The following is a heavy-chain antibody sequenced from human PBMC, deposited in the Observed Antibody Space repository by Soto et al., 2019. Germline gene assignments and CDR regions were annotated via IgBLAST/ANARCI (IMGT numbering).Heavy chain of an antibody. CDR2: IQSGGST. CDR3: ARDDVHCSGGRCYGVPMDV. V-gene: IGHV3-66*01. J-gene: IGHJ6*03. CDR1: GFPVISNY. Sequence: EVQLVESGGGLVQPGGSLRLSFPPSGFPVISNYMSWVRQPQGRGLGWVSLIQSGGSTYYAGSVKGRFTISRDNSKNTLFLQMNSLRAEDTAVYYCARDDVHCSGGRCYGVPMDVWGKGTTVTVSS. D-gene: IGHD2-15*01.